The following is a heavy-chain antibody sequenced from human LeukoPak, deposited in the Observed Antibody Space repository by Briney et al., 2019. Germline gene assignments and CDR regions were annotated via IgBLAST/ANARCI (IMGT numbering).Heavy chain of an antibody. D-gene: IGHD1-26*01. CDR3: ARLIGRGSLSYYFDY. J-gene: IGHJ4*02. CDR1: GGSISSSSYY. CDR2: IYYSGTT. V-gene: IGHV4-39*01. Sequence: PSETLSLTCTVSGGSISSSSYYWGGIRQPPGKGLEWIGNIYYSGTTYYNPSLKSRVTISVDTSKNQFSLKLSAVTAADTAVYYCARLIGRGSLSYYFDYWGQGTLVTVSS.